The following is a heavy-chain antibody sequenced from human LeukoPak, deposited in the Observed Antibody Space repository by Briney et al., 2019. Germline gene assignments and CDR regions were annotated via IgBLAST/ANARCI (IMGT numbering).Heavy chain of an antibody. D-gene: IGHD3-16*01. V-gene: IGHV3-NL1*01. Sequence: GRSLRLSCAASGFTFSSYGLHWVRQAPGKGLEWVSSIGDAGTYYADSVKGRFTISRDNSKNMLYLQLNSLRAGDTAMYYCAKNLGPFDVRGQGTMVTVSS. CDR1: GFTFSSYG. CDR3: AKNLGPFDV. J-gene: IGHJ3*01. CDR2: IGDAGT.